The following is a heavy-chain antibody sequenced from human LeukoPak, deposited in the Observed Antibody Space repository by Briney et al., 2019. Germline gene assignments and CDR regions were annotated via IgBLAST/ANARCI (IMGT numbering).Heavy chain of an antibody. CDR2: IYSANT. V-gene: IGHV3-53*01. CDR1: GFTVSGNS. CDR3: ARRAGAYSHPYDY. D-gene: IGHD4/OR15-4a*01. Sequence: GGSLRLSCTVSGFTVSGNSMRWVRQAPGQGLEWVSFIYSANTHYSDSVKGRFTISRDNPKNTLYLQMNSLRAEDTAVYYCARRAGAYSHPYDYWGQGTLVTVSS. J-gene: IGHJ4*02.